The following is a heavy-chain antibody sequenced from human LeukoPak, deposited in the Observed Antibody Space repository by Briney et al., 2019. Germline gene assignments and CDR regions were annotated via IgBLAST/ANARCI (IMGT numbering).Heavy chain of an antibody. J-gene: IGHJ4*02. CDR3: ARVGHIVAAGTYDY. Sequence: SETLSLTCTVSGDSISSYYWSWIRQPPGKGLEWIGNIFYSGSPNYNPSLKSRVATSFDTSKNQFSLKLSFVTAADTAVYYCARVGHIVAAGTYDYWGQGTLVTVSS. D-gene: IGHD6-13*01. CDR2: IFYSGSP. CDR1: GDSISSYY. V-gene: IGHV4-59*12.